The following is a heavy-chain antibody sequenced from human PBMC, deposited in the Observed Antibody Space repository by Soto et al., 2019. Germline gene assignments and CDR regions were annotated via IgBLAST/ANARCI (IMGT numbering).Heavy chain of an antibody. CDR1: GGSISSSSYY. CDR3: ARHCSSTSCYGRYYGMDV. J-gene: IGHJ6*02. CDR2: IYYSGST. Sequence: QLQLQESGPGLVKPSETLSLTCTVSGGSISSSSYYWGWIRQPPGKGLEWIGSIYYSGSTYYNPSLKSRVTISVDTSKNQFSLKLSSVTAADTAVYYCARHCSSTSCYGRYYGMDVWGQGTTVTVSS. V-gene: IGHV4-39*01. D-gene: IGHD2-2*01.